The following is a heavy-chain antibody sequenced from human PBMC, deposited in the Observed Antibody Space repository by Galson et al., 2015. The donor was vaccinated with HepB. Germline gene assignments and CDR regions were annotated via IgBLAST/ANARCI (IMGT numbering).Heavy chain of an antibody. CDR1: GFTFSDYY. J-gene: IGHJ3*01. Sequence: SLRLSCAASGFTFSDYYMSWIRQAPGKGLEWVGRIRNGANYYATAYAPSVRGRFTVSRDDLKSTAYLQMNSLTPEDTAVYYCTRPGYGSSWFLDYAHGVDVWGQGTMVTVSS. CDR3: TRPGYGSSWFLDYAHGVDV. V-gene: IGHV3-73*01. D-gene: IGHD3/OR15-3a*01. CDR2: IRNGANYYAT.